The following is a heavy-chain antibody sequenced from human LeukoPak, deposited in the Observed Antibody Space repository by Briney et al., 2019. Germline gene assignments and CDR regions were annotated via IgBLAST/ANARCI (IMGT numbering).Heavy chain of an antibody. D-gene: IGHD7-27*01. CDR3: ARDLLAGGSIDY. J-gene: IGHJ4*02. CDR1: GGSLSSGIYS. Sequence: SETLSLTCTVSGGSLSSGIYSWGWIRQPPGKGLEWIGSMYYSGSTYYNPSLKGRVTMSVDTSKNQFSLKLSSVTAADTAVYYCARDLLAGGSIDYWDQGTQVTVSS. CDR2: MYYSGST. V-gene: IGHV4-39*02.